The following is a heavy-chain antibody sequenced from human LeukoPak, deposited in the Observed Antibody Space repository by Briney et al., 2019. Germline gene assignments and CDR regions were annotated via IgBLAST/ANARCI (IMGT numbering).Heavy chain of an antibody. Sequence: GGSLRLSCAASGFTVSSNYMSWVRQAPGKGLEWVSVIYSGGDTYYADSVKGRFTISRHNSKNTLYLQMNSLRPEDTAVYYCATLHLGSSWRPFDYWGQGTLVTVSS. CDR3: ATLHLGSSWRPFDY. CDR1: GFTVSSNY. J-gene: IGHJ4*02. CDR2: IYSGGDT. V-gene: IGHV3-53*04. D-gene: IGHD6-13*01.